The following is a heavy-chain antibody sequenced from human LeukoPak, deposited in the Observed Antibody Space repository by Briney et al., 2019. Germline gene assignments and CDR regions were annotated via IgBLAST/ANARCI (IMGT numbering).Heavy chain of an antibody. CDR2: IIPIFGTA. CDR1: GYTFTSYG. J-gene: IGHJ3*02. Sequence: SVKVSCKASGYTFTSYGISWVRQAPGQGLEWMGGIIPIFGTANYAQKFQGRVTITADKSTSTAYMELSSLRSEDTAVYYCARDSSSSSAFDIWGQGTMVTVSS. D-gene: IGHD6-6*01. V-gene: IGHV1-69*06. CDR3: ARDSSSSSAFDI.